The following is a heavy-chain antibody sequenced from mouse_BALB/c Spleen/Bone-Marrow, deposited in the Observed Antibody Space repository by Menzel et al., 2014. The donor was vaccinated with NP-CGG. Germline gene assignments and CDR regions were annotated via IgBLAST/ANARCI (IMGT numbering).Heavy chain of an antibody. CDR1: GFTFSSYA. CDR2: ISSGGSYT. CDR3: ARDYGNYGFAY. Sequence: EVKLVESGGGLVKPGGSLKLSCAASGFTFSSYAMSWVRQTPEKRLEWVATISSGGSYTYYPDSVKGRFTISRDNAKNTPYLQMSSLRSEDTAMYYCARDYGNYGFAYWGQGTLVTVSA. J-gene: IGHJ3*01. V-gene: IGHV5-9-1*01. D-gene: IGHD2-1*01.